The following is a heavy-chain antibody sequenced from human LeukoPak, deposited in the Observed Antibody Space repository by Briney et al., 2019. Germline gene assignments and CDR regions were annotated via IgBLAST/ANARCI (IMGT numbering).Heavy chain of an antibody. J-gene: IGHJ4*02. CDR1: GGFISSYY. CDR2: IYTSGST. D-gene: IGHD2-21*01. CDR3: ATLLGWGVDY. V-gene: IGHV4-4*09. Sequence: PSETLSLTCTVSGGFISSYYWSWIRQPPGKGLEWIGYIYTSGSTNYNPSLKSRVTISVDTSKNQFSLKLNSVTAADTAVYYCATLLGWGVDYWGQGTLVTVSS.